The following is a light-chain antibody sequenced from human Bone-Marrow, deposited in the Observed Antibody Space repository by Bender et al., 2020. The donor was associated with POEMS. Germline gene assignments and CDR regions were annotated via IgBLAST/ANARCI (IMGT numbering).Light chain of an antibody. J-gene: IGLJ3*02. CDR2: GYN. CDR1: SSNTGSGYD. Sequence: QSALTQPASVSGSPGQSITISCTGSSSNTGSGYDINWYQHLPGTAPKLLIYGYNNRPSGVPDRFSGSKSGNTASLTISGLQTEDEADYYCSSYTSTNTKVFGGGTKLTVL. CDR3: SSYTSTNTKV. V-gene: IGLV1-40*01.